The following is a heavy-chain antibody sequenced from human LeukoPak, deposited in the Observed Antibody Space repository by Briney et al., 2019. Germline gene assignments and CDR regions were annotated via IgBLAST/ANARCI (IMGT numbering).Heavy chain of an antibody. Sequence: SSETLSLTCAVYGGSFSGYYWSWIRQPPGKGLEWIGEINHSGSTNYNPSLKSRVTISVDTSKNQFSLKLSSVTAADTAVYYCARGVAVAGPDRYYYYYYYMDVWGKGTTVTVSS. J-gene: IGHJ6*03. CDR2: INHSGST. CDR3: ARGVAVAGPDRYYYYYYYMDV. D-gene: IGHD6-19*01. V-gene: IGHV4-34*01. CDR1: GGSFSGYY.